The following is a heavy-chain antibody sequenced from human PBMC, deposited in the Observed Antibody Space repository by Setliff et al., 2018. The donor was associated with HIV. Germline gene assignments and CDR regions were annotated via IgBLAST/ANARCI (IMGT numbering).Heavy chain of an antibody. CDR2: IYYTGNT. V-gene: IGHV4-31*03. CDR1: GGSISSGGYY. J-gene: IGHJ4*02. Sequence: KSSETLSLTCTVSGGSISSGGYYWSWIRQHPGKGLEWIGYIYYTGNTYYNPSLLSRVTISKDTSKNQFSLRLSSVIAADTAVYYCARRYSYGFGYWGQGTLVTVSS. D-gene: IGHD5-18*01. CDR3: ARRYSYGFGY.